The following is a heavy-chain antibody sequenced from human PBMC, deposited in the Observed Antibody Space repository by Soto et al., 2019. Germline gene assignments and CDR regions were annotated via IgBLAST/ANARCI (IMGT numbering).Heavy chain of an antibody. Sequence: GGSLRLSCAASGFTFSSYGMHWVRQAPGKGLEWVAVIWYDGSNKYYADSVKGRFTISRDNSKNTLYLQMNSLRAEDTAVYYCARDKVKGILAELIDYWGQGTLVTVSS. CDR1: GFTFSSYG. V-gene: IGHV3-33*01. CDR2: IWYDGSNK. D-gene: IGHD3-16*01. CDR3: ARDKVKGILAELIDY. J-gene: IGHJ4*02.